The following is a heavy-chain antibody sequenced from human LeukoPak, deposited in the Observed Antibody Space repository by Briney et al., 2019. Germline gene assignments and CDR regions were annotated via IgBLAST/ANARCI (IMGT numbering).Heavy chain of an antibody. V-gene: IGHV4-38-2*02. CDR3: ARDAGPGRDGYIGSFDY. CDR2: IYHSGST. Sequence: SETLSLTCTVSGYSISSGYYWGWIRPPPGKGLEWIGSIYHSGSTYYNPSLKSRVTISVDTSKNQFSLKLSSVTAADTAVYYCARDAGPGRDGYIGSFDYWGQGILVTVSS. D-gene: IGHD5-24*01. CDR1: GYSISSGYY. J-gene: IGHJ4*02.